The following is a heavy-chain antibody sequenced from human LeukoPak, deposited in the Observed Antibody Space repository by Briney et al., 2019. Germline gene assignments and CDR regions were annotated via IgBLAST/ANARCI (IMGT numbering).Heavy chain of an antibody. J-gene: IGHJ4*02. CDR3: ARNLAVASPFDY. D-gene: IGHD6-19*01. CDR1: GFTFSSSW. CDR2: INSDGSGT. V-gene: IGHV3-74*01. Sequence: PGGSLRLSCAASGFTFSSSWMHWVRQAPGKGLVWVSRINSDGSGTAYADSVKGRFTISRDNAKNTLYLQMNSLGAEDTAVYYCARNLAVASPFDYWGQGTLVTVSS.